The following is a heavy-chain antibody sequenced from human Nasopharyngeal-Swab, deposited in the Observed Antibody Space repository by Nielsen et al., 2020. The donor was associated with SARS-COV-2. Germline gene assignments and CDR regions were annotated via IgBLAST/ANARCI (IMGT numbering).Heavy chain of an antibody. CDR2: LSGSGSYV. CDR1: GFTFNSYS. D-gene: IGHD1-26*01. J-gene: IGHJ6*03. Sequence: GGSLRLSCAGSGFTFNSYSMIWVRQVPGEGLEWVSSLSGSGSYVYYADSVKGRFTISKDSAKNSLYLQMNSLRADDTAVYFCARIAGRGSIYYYYMDVWGTGTTVTVSS. V-gene: IGHV3-21*01. CDR3: ARIAGRGSIYYYYMDV.